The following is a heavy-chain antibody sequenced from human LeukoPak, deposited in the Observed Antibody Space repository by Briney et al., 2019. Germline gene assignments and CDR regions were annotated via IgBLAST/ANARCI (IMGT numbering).Heavy chain of an antibody. J-gene: IGHJ5*02. V-gene: IGHV3-23*01. D-gene: IGHD3-16*01. CDR3: ARPWGDVSIATWFNP. CDR1: GFTFSSFG. Sequence: GGSLRLSCAASGFTFSSFGMNGVRQGPGKGLEWVSSITGSGETTHYADSVKGRFTISRDNSKNTLYLQMNSLRADDTVVYYCARPWGDVSIATWFNPWGQGTLVTVSS. CDR2: ITGSGETT.